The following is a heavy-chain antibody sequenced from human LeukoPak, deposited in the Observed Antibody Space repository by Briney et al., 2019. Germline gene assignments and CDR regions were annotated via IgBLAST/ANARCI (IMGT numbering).Heavy chain of an antibody. D-gene: IGHD3-3*01. J-gene: IGHJ5*02. CDR1: GFTFSSYS. Sequence: GESLKISCAASGFTFSSYSMNWVRQAPGKGLEWVPYISTSSTTIYYADSVKGRFTISRDNAKNSLYLQMNSLRAEDTAVYYCARADGYYDFWSGPSTGFDPWGQGTLVTVSS. CDR3: ARADGYYDFWSGPSTGFDP. V-gene: IGHV3-48*01. CDR2: ISTSSTTI.